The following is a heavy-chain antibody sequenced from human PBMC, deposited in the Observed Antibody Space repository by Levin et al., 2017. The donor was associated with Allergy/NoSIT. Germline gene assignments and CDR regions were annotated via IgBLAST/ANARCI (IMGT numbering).Heavy chain of an antibody. CDR3: ARQYYYDSSGLTDDAFDI. J-gene: IGHJ3*02. CDR2: IYPGDSDT. Sequence: GESLKISCKGSGYSFTSYWIGWVRQMPGKGLEWMGIIYPGDSDTRYSPSFQGQVTISADKSISTAYLQWSSLKASDTAMYYCARQYYYDSSGLTDDAFDIWGQGTMVTVSS. CDR1: GYSFTSYW. V-gene: IGHV5-51*01. D-gene: IGHD3-22*01.